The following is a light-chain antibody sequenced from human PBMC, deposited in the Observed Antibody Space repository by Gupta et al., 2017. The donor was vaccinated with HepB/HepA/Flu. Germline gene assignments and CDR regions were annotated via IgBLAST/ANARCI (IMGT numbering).Light chain of an antibody. CDR1: QDISNY. CDR3: QKYDNVPSLT. Sequence: DIQMTQSPSSLSASIGDRVSITCQASQDISNYLNWYQQKPGKAPKLLIYDASNLATGVPSRFSGSGSGKYFTFTINSLQPEDIATYYCQKYDNVPSLTFGGGTKVEIK. CDR2: DAS. V-gene: IGKV1-33*01. J-gene: IGKJ4*01.